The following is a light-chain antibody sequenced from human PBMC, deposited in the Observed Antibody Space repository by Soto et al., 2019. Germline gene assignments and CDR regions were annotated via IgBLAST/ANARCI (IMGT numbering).Light chain of an antibody. CDR3: QSYDSSLSAVV. J-gene: IGLJ2*01. CDR1: RSNIGAGYD. Sequence: QAVVTQPPSVSGAPGQRVTISCTGSRSNIGAGYDVHWYQQLPGTVPKVLIYGNSNRPSGVPDRFSGSKSGTSASLAITGLQAEDEADYYCQSYDSSLSAVVFGGGTKVTVL. CDR2: GNS. V-gene: IGLV1-40*01.